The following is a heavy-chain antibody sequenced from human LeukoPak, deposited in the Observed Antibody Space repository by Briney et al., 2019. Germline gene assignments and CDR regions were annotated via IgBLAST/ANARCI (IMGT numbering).Heavy chain of an antibody. V-gene: IGHV4-30-4*01. CDR1: GGSISSGDYY. CDR2: IYYSGST. D-gene: IGHD3-22*01. Sequence: PSQTLSLTCTVSGGSISSGDYYWSWIRQPPGKGLEWIGYIYYSGSTYYNPSLKSRVTISVGTSKNQFSLKLSSVTAADTAVYYCARYYYDSSAFFDYWGQGTLVTVSS. CDR3: ARYYYDSSAFFDY. J-gene: IGHJ4*02.